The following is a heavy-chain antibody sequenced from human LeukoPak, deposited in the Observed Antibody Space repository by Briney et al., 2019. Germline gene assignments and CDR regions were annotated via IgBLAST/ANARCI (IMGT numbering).Heavy chain of an antibody. CDR2: FDPEDGET. CDR1: GYTLTELS. D-gene: IGHD2-15*01. Sequence: ASVKVSCKVSGYTLTELSMHWVRQAPGKGLEWMGGFDPEDGETIYAQKFQGRVTMTEDTSTDTAYMELSSLRSEDTAVYYCATAVVVVAATSGWFDPWGQGTLVTVSS. CDR3: ATAVVVVAATSGWFDP. V-gene: IGHV1-24*01. J-gene: IGHJ5*02.